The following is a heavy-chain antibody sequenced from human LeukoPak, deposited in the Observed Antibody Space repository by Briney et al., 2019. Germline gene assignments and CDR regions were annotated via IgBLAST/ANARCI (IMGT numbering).Heavy chain of an antibody. J-gene: IGHJ5*02. Sequence: NPSETLSLTCAVYGGSFSGYYWSWIRQPPGKGLEWIGEINHSGSTNYNPSLKSRVTISVDTSKNQFSLKLSSVTAADTAVYYCARRRRGSSGYFRTGDWFDPWGQGTLVTVSS. CDR3: ARRRRGSSGYFRTGDWFDP. D-gene: IGHD3-22*01. CDR2: INHSGST. CDR1: GGSFSGYY. V-gene: IGHV4-34*01.